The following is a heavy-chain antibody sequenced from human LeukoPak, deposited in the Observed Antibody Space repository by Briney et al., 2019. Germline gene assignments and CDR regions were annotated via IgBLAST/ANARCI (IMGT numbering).Heavy chain of an antibody. J-gene: IGHJ4*02. D-gene: IGHD7-27*01. CDR2: ISSSSSYI. CDR1: GFTFSSYS. CDR3: ARGQLTGDDELFDY. V-gene: IGHV3-21*01. Sequence: GGSLRLSCAASGFTFSSYSMDWVRQAPGKGLEWVSSISSSSSYIYYADSVKGRFTISRDNAKNSLYLQMNSLRAEDTAVYYCARGQLTGDDELFDYWGQGTLVTVSS.